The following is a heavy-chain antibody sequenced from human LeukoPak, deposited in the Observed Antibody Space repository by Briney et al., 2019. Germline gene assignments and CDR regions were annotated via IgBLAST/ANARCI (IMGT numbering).Heavy chain of an antibody. Sequence: GGSLRLSCAASGFTFSDYYMSWIRQAPGKGLEWVSYISGSGSTMYYADSVKGRFTISRDNAKNSLYLQVNSLRAEDTAVYFCARDRLGGHDASDIWGQGTTVTVSS. CDR3: ARDRLGGHDASDI. CDR2: ISGSGSTM. V-gene: IGHV3-11*01. J-gene: IGHJ3*02. D-gene: IGHD3-16*01. CDR1: GFTFSDYY.